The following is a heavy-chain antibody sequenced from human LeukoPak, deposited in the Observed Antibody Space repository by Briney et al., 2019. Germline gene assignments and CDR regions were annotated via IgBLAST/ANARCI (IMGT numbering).Heavy chain of an antibody. J-gene: IGHJ4*02. D-gene: IGHD2-8*01. CDR1: GYTFTDYY. V-gene: IGHV1-2*02. CDR2: IVPKSGGT. Sequence: ASVKVSCKASGYTFTDYYIHWVRQAPGQGLEWMGWIVPKSGGTHYAQNFQGRATMTRDTSINTAYLDLRSLRSDDTAVYYCARVWRCADGVCPDVFESWGQGTLVIVSS. CDR3: ARVWRCADGVCPDVFES.